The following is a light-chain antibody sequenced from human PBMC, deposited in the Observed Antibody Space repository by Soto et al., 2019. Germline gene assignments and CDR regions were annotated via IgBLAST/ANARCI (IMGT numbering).Light chain of an antibody. J-gene: IGKJ4*01. CDR2: DAS. CDR1: QSISSW. Sequence: DIQMTQSASTLSAYVGDRVTITCRASQSISSWLAWYQQKPGKAPKLLIYDASSLESGVPSRFSGSGSDTEFTLTINNLQPDDFATYHCQQYNRYSLTFGGGTRLDIK. V-gene: IGKV1-5*01. CDR3: QQYNRYSLT.